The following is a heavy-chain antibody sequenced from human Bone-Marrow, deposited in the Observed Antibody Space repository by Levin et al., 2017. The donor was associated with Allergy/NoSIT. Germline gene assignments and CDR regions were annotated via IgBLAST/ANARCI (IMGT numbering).Heavy chain of an antibody. CDR1: GFTFSRYY. CDR2: ITSDGSTK. Sequence: GGSLRLSCAASGFTFSRYYMHWVRQVPGKGLVWVSRITSDGSTKNYADSVEGRFTISRDNAKNTLYLQMNSLRAEDTAVYYCARGSCSSTSCLDYWGQGTLVTVSS. V-gene: IGHV3-74*01. CDR3: ARGSCSSTSCLDY. J-gene: IGHJ4*02. D-gene: IGHD2-2*01.